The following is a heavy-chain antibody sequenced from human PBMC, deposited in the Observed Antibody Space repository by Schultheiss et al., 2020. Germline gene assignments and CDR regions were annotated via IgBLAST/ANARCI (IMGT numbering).Heavy chain of an antibody. J-gene: IGHJ5*02. CDR2: ISYDGSNK. Sequence: GGSLRLSCAASGFTFSSYGMHWVRQAPGKGLEWVAVISYDGSNKYYADSVKGRFTISRDNSKNTLYLQMNSLKTEDTAVYYCTRDLRVVGATGWFDPWGQGTLVTVSS. V-gene: IGHV3-33*05. CDR3: TRDLRVVGATGWFDP. D-gene: IGHD1-26*01. CDR1: GFTFSSYG.